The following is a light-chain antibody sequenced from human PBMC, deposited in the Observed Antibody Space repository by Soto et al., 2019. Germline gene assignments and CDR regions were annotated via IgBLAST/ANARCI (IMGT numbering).Light chain of an antibody. V-gene: IGLV1-47*01. J-gene: IGLJ3*02. CDR2: RNN. CDR3: AAWDDSLSGRV. CDR1: SSNIGGNY. Sequence: QSVLTQPPSASGTPGQSVTISCSGSSSNIGGNYVDWYQQLPGTAPKLLIYRNNQRPSGVPDRFSGSKSGTSASLAISGLRSEDEADHYCAAWDDSLSGRVFGGGTKLTVL.